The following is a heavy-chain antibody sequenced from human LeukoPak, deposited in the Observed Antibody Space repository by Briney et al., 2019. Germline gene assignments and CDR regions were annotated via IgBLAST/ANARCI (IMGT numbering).Heavy chain of an antibody. Sequence: GGALRLFCAASGFTFSLYWMHLVRQAPGKGLFLVARLNNDGTDTYYADSVKGRFAISRDNAKNTVYLQMNSLTAEDTAVYYCARGPSENNGDVANWGQGTLVTVSS. CDR3: ARGPSENNGDVAN. CDR1: GFTFSLYW. D-gene: IGHD1-14*01. CDR2: LNNDGTDT. V-gene: IGHV3-74*01. J-gene: IGHJ4*02.